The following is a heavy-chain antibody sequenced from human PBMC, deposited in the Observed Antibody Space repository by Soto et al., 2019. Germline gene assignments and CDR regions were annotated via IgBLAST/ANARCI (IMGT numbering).Heavy chain of an antibody. CDR2: ISYDGSNK. V-gene: IGHV3-30*04. CDR3: ARDSSSAAAENDAFDT. Sequence: ESGGGVVQPGRSLRLSCAASGFTFSSYTMHWFRQAPGKGLEWVAVISYDGSNKYYADSVKGRFTISRDNSKNTPYLQMNSLRPEDTALFYCARDSSSAAAENDAFDTWGQGTMVTVSS. J-gene: IGHJ3*02. CDR1: GFTFSSYT. D-gene: IGHD6-13*01.